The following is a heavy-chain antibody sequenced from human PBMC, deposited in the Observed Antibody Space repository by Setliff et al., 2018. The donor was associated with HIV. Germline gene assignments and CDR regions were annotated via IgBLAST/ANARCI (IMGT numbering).Heavy chain of an antibody. Sequence: GASVKVSCKTSGYSFKTYSIDWVRQAPGQGLEWMGRINPRGGDTDFAQKFQGRLTLTSDTSTSTVYMEVTSLRSEDTALYFCARGGYEYWGQGSLVTVS. D-gene: IGHD2-15*01. CDR2: INPRGGDT. J-gene: IGHJ4*02. CDR3: ARGGYEY. V-gene: IGHV1-46*02. CDR1: GYSFKTYS.